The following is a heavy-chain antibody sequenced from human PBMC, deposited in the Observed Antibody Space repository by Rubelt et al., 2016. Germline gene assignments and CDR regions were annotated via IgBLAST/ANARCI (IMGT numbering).Heavy chain of an antibody. Sequence: GGGVVQPGRSLRLSCAASGFSFRNFGMHWVRQAPGKGLDWVAVIWYDGSNKYYADSVKGRFTISRDNSKNTLDLQMNSLRHDDTAVYYCAREASYRYGDYVDYWGQGTLVTVSS. CDR1: GFSFRNFG. J-gene: IGHJ4*02. CDR2: IWYDGSNK. V-gene: IGHV3-33*01. D-gene: IGHD4/OR15-4a*01. CDR3: AREASYRYGDYVDY.